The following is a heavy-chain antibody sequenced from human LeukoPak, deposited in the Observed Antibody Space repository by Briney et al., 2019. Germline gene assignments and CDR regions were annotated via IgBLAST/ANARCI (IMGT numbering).Heavy chain of an antibody. Sequence: GASLRLSCAASGFIFSNYAMSWVRQAPGKGLEWVSAITGSGDTTYYADSVKGRFTISRDNSKNTLYVEMHTLRAEDTDVYYCAKWGDYDILTGYYVSDFWGQGTLVTVSS. V-gene: IGHV3-23*01. CDR1: GFIFSNYA. CDR2: ITGSGDTT. CDR3: AKWGDYDILTGYYVSDF. J-gene: IGHJ4*02. D-gene: IGHD3-9*01.